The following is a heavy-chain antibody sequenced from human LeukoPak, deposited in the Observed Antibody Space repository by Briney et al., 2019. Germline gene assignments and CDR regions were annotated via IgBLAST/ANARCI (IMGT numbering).Heavy chain of an antibody. Sequence: ASVKVSCKASGYTFTNYDINWVRQATGQGLEWMGWINPNSGGTNYAQKFQGRVTMTRDTSISTAYMELSRLRSDDTAVYYCARDMSWSGYYYDYWGQGTLVTVSS. J-gene: IGHJ4*02. D-gene: IGHD3-3*01. V-gene: IGHV1-2*02. CDR3: ARDMSWSGYYYDY. CDR2: INPNSGGT. CDR1: GYTFTNYD.